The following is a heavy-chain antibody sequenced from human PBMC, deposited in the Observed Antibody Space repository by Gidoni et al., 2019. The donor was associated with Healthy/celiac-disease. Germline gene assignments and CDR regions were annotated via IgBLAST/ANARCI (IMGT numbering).Heavy chain of an antibody. J-gene: IGHJ6*02. D-gene: IGHD3-3*01. V-gene: IGHV3-30*04. Sequence: QVQLVESGGGVVQPGRSLRLSCAASGFTFSSYAMHWVRQAPGKGLEWVAVISYDGSNKYYADSVKGRFTISRDNSKNTLYLQMNSLRAEDTTVYYCARDPSIFGVGYYRGMDVWGQGTTVTVSS. CDR1: GFTFSSYA. CDR3: ARDPSIFGVGYYRGMDV. CDR2: ISYDGSNK.